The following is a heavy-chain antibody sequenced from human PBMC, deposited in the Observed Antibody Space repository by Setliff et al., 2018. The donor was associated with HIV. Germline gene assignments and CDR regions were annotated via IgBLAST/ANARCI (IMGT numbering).Heavy chain of an antibody. Sequence: ASVKVSCKASGYTFTGYYMHWVRQAPGQGLEWMGWINPNSGGTTYAQKFQGRVTMTRDTSISTAYMEVSRLRSDDTAVYYCARDLPAPYYGMDVWGQGTTVTVSS. D-gene: IGHD2-2*01. CDR2: INPNSGGT. CDR3: ARDLPAPYYGMDV. CDR1: GYTFTGYY. V-gene: IGHV1-2*02. J-gene: IGHJ6*02.